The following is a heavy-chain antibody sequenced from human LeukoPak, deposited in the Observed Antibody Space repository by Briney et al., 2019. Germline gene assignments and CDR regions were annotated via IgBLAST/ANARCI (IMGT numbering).Heavy chain of an antibody. CDR2: INPNSGGT. CDR1: GYIFTGYY. J-gene: IGHJ4*02. CDR3: ARDVYYYDSSGYLAYYFDY. D-gene: IGHD3-22*01. V-gene: IGHV1-2*02. Sequence: ASVKISCKASGYIFTGYYMHWVRQAPGQGLEWMGWINPNSGGTNYAQKFQGRVTMTRDTSISTAYMELSRLRSDDTAVYYCARDVYYYDSSGYLAYYFDYWGQGTLVTVSS.